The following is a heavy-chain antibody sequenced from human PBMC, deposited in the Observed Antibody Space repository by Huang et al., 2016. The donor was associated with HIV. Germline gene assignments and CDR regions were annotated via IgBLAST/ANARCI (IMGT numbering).Heavy chain of an antibody. CDR2: INHSGAT. J-gene: IGHJ4*02. CDR1: GASIREHY. V-gene: IGHV4-59*11. CDR3: ARLRGSPLDY. D-gene: IGHD3-10*01. Sequence: QVQLQESGARLVKPSETLSLTCTVSGASIREHYWGWVRQPPGKGLEWIGIINHSGATNFGPSLRSRFAISIDTSKNQFSLRLTSVTVADTAVYYCARLRGSPLDYWGQGGLVTVSS.